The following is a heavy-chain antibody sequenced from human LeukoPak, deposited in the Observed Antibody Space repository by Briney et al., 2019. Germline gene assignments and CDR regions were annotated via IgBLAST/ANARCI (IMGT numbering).Heavy chain of an antibody. CDR3: ARYHTALNY. J-gene: IGHJ4*02. D-gene: IGHD5-18*01. CDR2: IYSGGST. Sequence: PGRSLRLSCAASGFTFRSYSMNWVRQAPGKGLEWVSVIYSGGSTYYADSVKGRFTISRDNSKNTLYLQMNNLRVEDTAVYFCARYHTALNYWGQGTLVTASS. V-gene: IGHV3-53*01. CDR1: GFTFRSYS.